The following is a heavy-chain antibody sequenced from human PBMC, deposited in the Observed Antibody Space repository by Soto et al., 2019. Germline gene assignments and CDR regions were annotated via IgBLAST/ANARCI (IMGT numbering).Heavy chain of an antibody. J-gene: IGHJ4*02. D-gene: IGHD3-22*01. CDR2: IIPIFRSA. CDR1: GGDFINYG. Sequence: QVQLVQSGAEVKKPGSSVKVSCKASGGDFINYGISWVRQAPGQGLEWMGGIIPIFRSANYAQKFQGRVTIGAAESATTSSMELTTLTSDDTSVYYCARYRSYDGVGYHYESAYWGQGTLVTVSS. V-gene: IGHV1-69*01. CDR3: ARYRSYDGVGYHYESAY.